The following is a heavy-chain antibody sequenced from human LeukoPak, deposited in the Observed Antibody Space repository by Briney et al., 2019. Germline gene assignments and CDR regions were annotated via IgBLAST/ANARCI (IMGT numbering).Heavy chain of an antibody. CDR1: GGSLSSYS. CDR2: IFYRGSP. CDR3: ARDRRGYCSSTSCYGPYYYYGMDV. Sequence: SETLSLTCTVSGGSLSSYSWSWIRQPPGKGLEWIGYIFYRGSPTNNPSLKSRVTISVDTSKNQCSLKLSSVTAADTAVYYCARDRRGYCSSTSCYGPYYYYGMDVWGKGTTVTVSS. V-gene: IGHV4-59*01. J-gene: IGHJ6*04. D-gene: IGHD2-2*01.